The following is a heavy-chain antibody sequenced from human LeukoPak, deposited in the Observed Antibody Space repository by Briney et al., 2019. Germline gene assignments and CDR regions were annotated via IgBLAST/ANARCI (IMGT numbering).Heavy chain of an antibody. CDR2: IIPILGIA. J-gene: IGHJ4*02. D-gene: IGHD3-22*01. V-gene: IGHV1-69*04. CDR1: GGTFSSYA. CDR3: ARDPPYDSSGYYYVLLDY. Sequence: ASVKVSCKASGGTFSSYAISWVRQAPGQGLEWMGRIIPILGIAYYAQKFQGRVTITADKSTSTAYMELSSLRSEDTAVYYCARDPPYDSSGYYYVLLDYWGQGTLVTVSS.